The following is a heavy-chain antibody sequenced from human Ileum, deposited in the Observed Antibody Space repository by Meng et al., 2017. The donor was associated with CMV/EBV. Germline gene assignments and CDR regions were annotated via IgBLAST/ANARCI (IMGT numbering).Heavy chain of an antibody. V-gene: IGHV3-43D*03. D-gene: IGHD1-26*01. CDR2: ITWDAVST. J-gene: IGHJ4*02. Sequence: GESLKISCAASGFTFRDYAMHWVRQAPGKGLEWVSLITWDAVSTYYADSVRGRFTISRDKSKNSLYLQMNSLRAEDTALYYCAKAVRSTTSNYFDYWGQGSLVTVSS. CDR1: GFTFRDYA. CDR3: AKAVRSTTSNYFDY.